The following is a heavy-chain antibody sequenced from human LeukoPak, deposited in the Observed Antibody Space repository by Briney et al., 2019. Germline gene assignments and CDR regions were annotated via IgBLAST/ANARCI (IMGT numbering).Heavy chain of an antibody. D-gene: IGHD2-21*02. CDR2: IYYSGST. Sequence: ASETLSLACTVSGGSISSYYWSWIRQPPGKGLEWIGYIYYSGSTNYNPSLKSRVTISVDTSKNQFSLKLSSVTAADTAVYYCARDGGLAYCGGDCYRHWYFDLWGRGTLVTVSS. J-gene: IGHJ2*01. CDR1: GGSISSYY. V-gene: IGHV4-59*01. CDR3: ARDGGLAYCGGDCYRHWYFDL.